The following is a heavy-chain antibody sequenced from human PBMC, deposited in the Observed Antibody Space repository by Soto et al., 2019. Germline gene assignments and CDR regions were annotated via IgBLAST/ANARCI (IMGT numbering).Heavy chain of an antibody. J-gene: IGHJ3*02. D-gene: IGHD2-15*01. Sequence: GESLKISCKTSGYGFISYWVAWVRQLPGKGLEWMGTFYPGDSTSTYSPSFQGQVTISVDKSISTAYLQLSSLKASDTAMYYCARIIGYCRNNDCSWTFDIWGQGTMVTVSS. CDR2: FYPGDSTS. CDR1: GYGFISYW. V-gene: IGHV5-51*01. CDR3: ARIIGYCRNNDCSWTFDI.